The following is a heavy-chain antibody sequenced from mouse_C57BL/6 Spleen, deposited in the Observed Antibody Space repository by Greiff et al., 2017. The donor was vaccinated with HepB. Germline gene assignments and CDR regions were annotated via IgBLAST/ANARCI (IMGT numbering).Heavy chain of an antibody. J-gene: IGHJ4*01. CDR2: IYPGDGDT. CDR1: GYAFSSSW. CDR3: ARGESSGLVYYYAMDY. V-gene: IGHV1-82*01. Sequence: VQLQQSGPELVKPGASVKISCKASGYAFSSSWMNWVKQRPGKGLEWIGRIYPGDGDTNYNGKFKGKATLTADKSSSTAYMQLSSLTSEDSAVYFCARGESSGLVYYYAMDYWGQGTSVTVSS. D-gene: IGHD3-2*02.